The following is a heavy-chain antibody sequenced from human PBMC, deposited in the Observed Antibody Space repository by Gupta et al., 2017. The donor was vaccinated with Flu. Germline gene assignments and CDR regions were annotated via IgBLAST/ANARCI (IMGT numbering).Heavy chain of an antibody. CDR1: GGTFSSYA. Sequence: QVQLVQSGAEVKKPGSSVKVSCKASGGTFSSYAISWVRQAPGQGLEWMGGIIPIFGTANYAQKFQGRVTITADKSTSTAYMELSSLRSDDTAVYYCARDLHDSSGYLPNLGMDVWGQGTTVTVSS. CDR2: IIPIFGTA. CDR3: ARDLHDSSGYLPNLGMDV. V-gene: IGHV1-69*06. D-gene: IGHD3-22*01. J-gene: IGHJ6*02.